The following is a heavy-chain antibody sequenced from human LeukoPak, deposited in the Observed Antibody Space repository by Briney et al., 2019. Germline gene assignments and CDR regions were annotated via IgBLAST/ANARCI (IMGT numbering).Heavy chain of an antibody. CDR2: INPNSGGT. CDR3: ARDRRCSSTSCYAGELVG. J-gene: IGHJ6*02. CDR1: GYTFTGYY. Sequence: PSVKASCKASGYTFTGYYMHWVRQAPGQGLEWMGWINPNSGGTNYAQKFQGRVTMTRDTSISTAYMELSRLRSDDTAVYYCARDRRCSSTSCYAGELVGGGQGTTATVS. V-gene: IGHV1-2*02. D-gene: IGHD2-2*01.